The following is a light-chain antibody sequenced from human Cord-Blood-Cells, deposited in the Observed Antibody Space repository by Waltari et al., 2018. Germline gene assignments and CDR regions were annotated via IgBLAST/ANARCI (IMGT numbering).Light chain of an antibody. Sequence: QSALTQPASVSGSPGQSITISCPGTSSDVGGYNYVSWYQQHPGKAPKLIIYDVSNRPSGVSNRFSGSKSGNTASLTISGLQAEDEADYYCSSYTSSSTLFGGGTKLTVL. CDR3: SSYTSSSTL. J-gene: IGLJ3*02. CDR2: DVS. CDR1: SSDVGGYNY. V-gene: IGLV2-14*03.